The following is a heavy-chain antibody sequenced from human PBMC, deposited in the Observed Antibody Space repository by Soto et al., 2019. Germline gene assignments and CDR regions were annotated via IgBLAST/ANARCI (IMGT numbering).Heavy chain of an antibody. CDR3: GKERRGSGWSVCNF. J-gene: IGHJ4*02. CDR1: GFTFRDYA. Sequence: VQLLESGGGLVQPGGSLRLSCAASGFTFRDYAMNWVRLSPGKGLEWVSDISSNGDSARHADSVKGRFTISRDNSRNTLYLQMNSLRVDDTAVYYCGKERRGSGWSVCNFWGQGTLVTVSS. D-gene: IGHD6-19*01. V-gene: IGHV3-23*01. CDR2: ISSNGDSA.